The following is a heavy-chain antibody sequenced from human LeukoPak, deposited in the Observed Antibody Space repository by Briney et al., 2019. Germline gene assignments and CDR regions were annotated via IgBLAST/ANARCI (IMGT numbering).Heavy chain of an antibody. V-gene: IGHV3-30*03. CDR1: GFTFSNYD. CDR2: ISYDGSNK. J-gene: IGHJ4*02. D-gene: IGHD6-19*01. Sequence: GVSLRLSCAASGFTFSNYDMHWVRQSPGKGLEWVAVISYDGSNKHYADSVKGRFTISRDNAKNTLYLQMNSLRAEDTAVYFCARVGYNSGWYEYWGQGTLVTVSS. CDR3: ARVGYNSGWYEY.